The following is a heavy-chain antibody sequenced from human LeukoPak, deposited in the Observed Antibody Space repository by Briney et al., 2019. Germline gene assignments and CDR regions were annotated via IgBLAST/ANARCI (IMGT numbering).Heavy chain of an antibody. Sequence: PGGSLRLSCAASGFIFRNFPINWVRQAPGKGLEWISHIRDDGTTDYADSVKGRFTISRDNVNNVLYLQMSSLRVEDTATYYCARDHDFASDNWGPGILVTVSS. CDR3: ARDHDFASDN. CDR2: IRDDGTT. CDR1: GFIFRNFP. D-gene: IGHD2-21*02. J-gene: IGHJ4*02. V-gene: IGHV3-48*01.